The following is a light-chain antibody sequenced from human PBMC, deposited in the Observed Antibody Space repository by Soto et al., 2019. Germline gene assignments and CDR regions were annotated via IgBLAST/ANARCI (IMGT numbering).Light chain of an antibody. CDR3: QQYGSSVT. Sequence: DIVLTQSPGNLSLSPGERATLSCRASQSISRTYLGWYQQKPGQVPRVLMTGASNRATGVPDRFSGSGSGTDFTLTISRLEPEDSASYYCQQYGSSVTFGPGTKVEFK. CDR2: GAS. J-gene: IGKJ3*01. V-gene: IGKV3-20*01. CDR1: QSISRTY.